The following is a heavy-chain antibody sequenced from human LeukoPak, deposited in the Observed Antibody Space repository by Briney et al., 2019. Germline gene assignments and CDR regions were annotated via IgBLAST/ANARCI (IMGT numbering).Heavy chain of an antibody. V-gene: IGHV4-59*01. Sequence: SETLSLTCSVSGGSISSYYWNWIRQPPGKGLEWIGYIYYSGSTNYNPSLKSRVTISVDTSKNQFSLKLSSVTAADTAVYYCARGNYDFPMDVWGKGTTVTVSS. J-gene: IGHJ6*03. CDR1: GGSISSYY. CDR3: ARGNYDFPMDV. D-gene: IGHD3-3*01. CDR2: IYYSGST.